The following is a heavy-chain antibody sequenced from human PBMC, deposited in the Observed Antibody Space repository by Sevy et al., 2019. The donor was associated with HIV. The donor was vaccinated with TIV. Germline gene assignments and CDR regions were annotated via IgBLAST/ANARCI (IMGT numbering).Heavy chain of an antibody. V-gene: IGHV3-7*01. J-gene: IGHJ3*02. D-gene: IGHD1-26*01. CDR1: GFTFSSYW. Sequence: GGSLRLSCAASGFTFSSYWMSWVRQAPGKGLEWVANIKQDGSEKYYVDSVKGRFTISRDNAKNSLYLQMNSLRAEDTAVYYCARESNSGSYSGAFDIWGQGTMVTVSS. CDR2: IKQDGSEK. CDR3: ARESNSGSYSGAFDI.